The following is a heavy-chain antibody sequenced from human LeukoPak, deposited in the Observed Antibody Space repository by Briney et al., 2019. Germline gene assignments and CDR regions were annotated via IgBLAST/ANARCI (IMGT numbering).Heavy chain of an antibody. V-gene: IGHV4-59*08. J-gene: IGHJ4*02. CDR3: ARRKAKTPNYFDY. CDR2: IYYSGST. Sequence: SETLSLTCTVSGGSISSYYWSWIRQPPGEGLEWIGYIYYSGSTNYNPSLKSRVTISLDTSKNQFSLKLTSVTAADTAMYYCARRKAKTPNYFDYWGQGALVTVSS. CDR1: GGSISSYY.